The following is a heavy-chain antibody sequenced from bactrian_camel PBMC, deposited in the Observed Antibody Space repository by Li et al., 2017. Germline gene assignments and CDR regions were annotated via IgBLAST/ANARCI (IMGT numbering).Heavy chain of an antibody. V-gene: IGHV3S53*01. D-gene: IGHD5*01. Sequence: VQLVESGGGSVQPGGSLRLSCEASGCTYSSDYMGWFRQIPGKEREGVAVSDRDGGATHADSVKGRFTISRDNAKNMMYLQLNSLKTEDMGMYYCTKFWYGLGSLGQGTQVTVS. J-gene: IGHJ4*01. CDR2: SDRDGGA. CDR1: GCTYSSDY.